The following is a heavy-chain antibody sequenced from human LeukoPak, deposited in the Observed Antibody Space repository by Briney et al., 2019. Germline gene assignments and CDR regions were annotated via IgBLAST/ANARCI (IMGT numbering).Heavy chain of an antibody. J-gene: IGHJ4*02. CDR3: AKDTRAVSTSCPSSY. CDR2: ISGSGGST. Sequence: GGSLRLSCAASGFTFSSYAMSWVRQAPGKGLEWVSAISGSGGSTYYADSVKGRFTISRDNSKNTLYLQMNSLRVEDTAVYYCAKDTRAVSTSCPSSYWGQGTLVTVSS. CDR1: GFTFSSYA. D-gene: IGHD2-2*01. V-gene: IGHV3-23*01.